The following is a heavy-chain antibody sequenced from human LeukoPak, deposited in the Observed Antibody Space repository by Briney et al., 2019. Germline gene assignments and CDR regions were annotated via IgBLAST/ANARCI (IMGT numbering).Heavy chain of an antibody. CDR3: ARAQETTSDFDALDT. Sequence: GGSLRLSCAASGFTVSSNYMSWVRQAPGKGLDWVSVIYSGGSTYYADSVKGRFTISRANSKNTLYLQMNSLRAEDTAVYYCARAQETTSDFDALDTWGQGTMVTVSS. CDR1: GFTVSSNY. D-gene: IGHD1-7*01. CDR2: IYSGGST. V-gene: IGHV3-66*01. J-gene: IGHJ3*02.